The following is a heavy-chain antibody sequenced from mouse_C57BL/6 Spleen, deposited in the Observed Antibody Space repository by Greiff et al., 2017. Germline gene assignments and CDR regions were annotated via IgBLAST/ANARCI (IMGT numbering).Heavy chain of an antibody. CDR1: GYTFTDYN. CDR2: INPNNGGT. V-gene: IGHV1-18*01. CDR3: ARRDGNYEFAY. J-gene: IGHJ3*01. Sequence: EVQRVESGPELVKPGASVKIPCKASGYTFTDYNMDWVKQSHGKSLEWIGDINPNNGGTIYNQKFKGKATLTVDKSSSTAYMELRSLTSEDTAVYYCARRDGNYEFAYWGQGTLVTVSA. D-gene: IGHD2-1*01.